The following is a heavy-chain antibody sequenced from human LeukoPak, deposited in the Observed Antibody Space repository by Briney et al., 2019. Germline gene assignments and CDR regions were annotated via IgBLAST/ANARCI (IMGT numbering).Heavy chain of an antibody. Sequence: SETLSLTCTVSGASFGSHYWTWIRQPPGKGLEWIGYIYYDGTTNYNPSLKSRVTISIDTSNNQFSLNLRSVTAADTAIYYCARRYYYHSSGYYYSYLDYWGQGTLVTVSS. CDR3: ARRYYYHSSGYYYSYLDY. CDR1: GASFGSHY. J-gene: IGHJ4*02. D-gene: IGHD3-22*01. V-gene: IGHV4-59*11. CDR2: IYYDGTT.